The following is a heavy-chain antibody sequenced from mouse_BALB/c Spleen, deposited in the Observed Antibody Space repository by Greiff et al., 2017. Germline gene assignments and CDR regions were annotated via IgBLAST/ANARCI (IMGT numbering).Heavy chain of an antibody. CDR3: ARDYGRGYWYFDV. J-gene: IGHJ1*01. CDR2: ILPGSGST. Sequence: QVQLKESGAELMKPGASVKISCKATGYTFSSYWIEWVKQRPGHGLEWIGEILPGSGSTNYNEKFKGKATFTADTSSNTAYMQLSSLTSEDSAVYYCARDYGRGYWYFDVWGAGTTVTVSS. D-gene: IGHD2-1*01. V-gene: IGHV1-9*01. CDR1: GYTFSSYW.